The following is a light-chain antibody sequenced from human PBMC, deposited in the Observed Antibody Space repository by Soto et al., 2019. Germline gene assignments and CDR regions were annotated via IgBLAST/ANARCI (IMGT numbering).Light chain of an antibody. CDR2: EAT. CDR1: SSDVGTYNL. Sequence: QSVLTQPASVSGSPGQSITISCTGTSSDVGTYNLVSWYQQHPGKAPKLMIYEATKRPSGVSDRFSGSKSGNTASLTISGLQAVDEADYYCCSYTSDNTRVFGGGTKLTVL. J-gene: IGLJ3*02. CDR3: CSYTSDNTRV. V-gene: IGLV2-23*01.